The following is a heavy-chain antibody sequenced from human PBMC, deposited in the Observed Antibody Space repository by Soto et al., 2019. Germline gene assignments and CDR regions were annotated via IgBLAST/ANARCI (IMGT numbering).Heavy chain of an antibody. CDR3: ARPGYYDNSGYWRSTFDI. CDR1: GDSISTSHYY. V-gene: IGHV4-39*01. CDR2: IYKSGST. D-gene: IGHD3-22*01. J-gene: IGHJ3*02. Sequence: SETLSLTCTVYGDSISTSHYYWGWIRQPPXKGLEWIGSIYKSGSTYYNPSLKSRVTVSVDTSKNQFSLKLSSVTAADTAVYYCARPGYYDNSGYWRSTFDIWGQGTVVTVSS.